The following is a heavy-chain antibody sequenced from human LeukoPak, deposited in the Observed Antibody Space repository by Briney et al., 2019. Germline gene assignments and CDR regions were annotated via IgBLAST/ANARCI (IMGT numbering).Heavy chain of an antibody. D-gene: IGHD4-17*01. CDR2: IFPGDSDT. J-gene: IGHJ4*02. V-gene: IGHV5-51*01. CDR1: GYSFASYW. Sequence: GESLKISCQGSGYSFASYWIGWVRQLPGKGLEWMGIIFPGDSDTRYSPSFQGQVTISAVKSISTAYLQWSSLKASDTAMYYCASQHYGDYDYWGQGTLVTVSS. CDR3: ASQHYGDYDY.